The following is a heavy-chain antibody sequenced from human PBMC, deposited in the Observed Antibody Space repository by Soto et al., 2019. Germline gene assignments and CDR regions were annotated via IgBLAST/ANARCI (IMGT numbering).Heavy chain of an antibody. D-gene: IGHD5-18*01. CDR2: ISHTGET. V-gene: IGHV4-39*01. Sequence: SETVSLTCTVSGDPVTSDDSYWGCIRLPQGQGLEWIGTISHTGETFYNPPLNSRLTMSLDASKNQFSLKLASMTAADAGVFFCARQMCCPILLLRWLTPAVSGGPRTLVTVFS. J-gene: IGHJ4*02. CDR3: ARQMCCPILLLRWLTPAVS. CDR1: GDPVTSDDSY.